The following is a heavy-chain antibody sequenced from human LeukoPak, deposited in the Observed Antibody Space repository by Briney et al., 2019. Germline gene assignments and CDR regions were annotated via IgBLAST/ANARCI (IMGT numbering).Heavy chain of an antibody. D-gene: IGHD3-3*01. J-gene: IGHJ3*02. CDR3: AKGTSGWGPFDI. Sequence: GGSLRLSCAVSGFTFSMYAMAWVRQAPGKGLEWVSGISDNTYYADSVKGRFTISRDNSKNTLYLQMNSLRAEDTAVYYCAKGTSGWGPFDIWGQGTMVTVSS. CDR1: GFTFSMYA. CDR2: ISDNT. V-gene: IGHV3-23*01.